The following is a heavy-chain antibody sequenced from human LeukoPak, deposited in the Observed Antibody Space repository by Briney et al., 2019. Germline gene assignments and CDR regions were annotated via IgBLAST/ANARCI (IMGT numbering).Heavy chain of an antibody. CDR3: ARTDYGGNIRLFDY. V-gene: IGHV4-59*01. D-gene: IGHD4-23*01. Sequence: SETLSLTCTVSGGSISSYYWSRIRQPPGKGLEWIGYIYYSGSTNYNPSLKSRVTISVDTSKNQFSLKLSSVTAADTAVYYCARTDYGGNIRLFDYWGQGTLVTVSS. CDR1: GGSISSYY. J-gene: IGHJ4*02. CDR2: IYYSGST.